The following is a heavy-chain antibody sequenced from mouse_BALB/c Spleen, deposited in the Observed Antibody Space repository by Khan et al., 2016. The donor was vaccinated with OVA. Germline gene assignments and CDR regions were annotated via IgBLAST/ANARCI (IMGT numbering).Heavy chain of an antibody. J-gene: IGHJ3*01. Sequence: QIQLVQSGPELKKPGETVKISCKASGYTFTNYGMNWVKQAPGKGLKWMGWINTYTGEPTYADDFKVRFAFSLETSASTAYLQINNLKNEDTATYFCARDYGYAYWGQGKLVTVS. D-gene: IGHD1-2*01. CDR2: INTYTGEP. CDR1: GYTFTNYG. V-gene: IGHV9-3-1*01. CDR3: ARDYGYAY.